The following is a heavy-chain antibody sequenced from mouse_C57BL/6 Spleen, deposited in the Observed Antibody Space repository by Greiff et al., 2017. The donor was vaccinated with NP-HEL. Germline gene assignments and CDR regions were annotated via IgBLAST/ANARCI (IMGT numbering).Heavy chain of an antibody. CDR3: VRGYYGSSYYAMDY. J-gene: IGHJ4*01. Sequence: EVKVVESGGGLVQPKGSLKLSCAASGFSFNTYAMNWVRQAPGKGLEWVARIRSKSNNYATYYADSVKDRFTISRDDSESMLYLQMNNLKTEDTAMYYCVRGYYGSSYYAMDYWGQGTSVTVSS. CDR1: GFSFNTYA. V-gene: IGHV10-1*01. CDR2: IRSKSNNYAT. D-gene: IGHD1-1*01.